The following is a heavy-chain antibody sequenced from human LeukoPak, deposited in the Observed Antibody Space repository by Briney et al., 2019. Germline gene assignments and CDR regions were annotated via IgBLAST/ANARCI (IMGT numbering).Heavy chain of an antibody. CDR1: GYSFTSYW. Sequence: PGESLKISCEGSGYSFTSYWIAWVRQKPGKGLEWMGIIYPGDSDTRYSPSFQGQVTISADKSISTAYLQWSSLKASDTAMYYCARLFYYDSNGHLDYWGQGTLVTVSS. V-gene: IGHV5-51*01. CDR3: ARLFYYDSNGHLDY. CDR2: IYPGDSDT. D-gene: IGHD3-22*01. J-gene: IGHJ4*02.